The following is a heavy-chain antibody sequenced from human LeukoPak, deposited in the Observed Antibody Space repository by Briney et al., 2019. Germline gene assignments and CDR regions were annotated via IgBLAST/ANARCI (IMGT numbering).Heavy chain of an antibody. D-gene: IGHD5-18*01. CDR3: ARAVPRGYSYGSDAFDI. CDR2: ISSSGSTI. CDR1: GFTFSSYS. Sequence: GGSLRLSCAASGFTFSSYSMNWVRQAPGKGLEWVSYISSSGSTIYYADSVKGRFTISRDNAKNSLYLQMNSLRAEDTAVYYCARAVPRGYSYGSDAFDIWGQGTMVTVSS. J-gene: IGHJ3*02. V-gene: IGHV3-48*04.